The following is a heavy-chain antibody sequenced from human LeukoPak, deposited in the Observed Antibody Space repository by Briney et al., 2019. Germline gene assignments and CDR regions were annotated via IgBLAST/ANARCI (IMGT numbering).Heavy chain of an antibody. CDR3: ARGLSYYYDSSGYHHFDY. CDR2: INPNSGGT. V-gene: IGHV1-2*02. D-gene: IGHD3-22*01. Sequence: ASVKVSCKASGYTFTGYYMHWVRQAPGQGLEWIGWINPNSGGTNYAQKFQGRVTMTRDTSISTAYMELSRLRSDDTAVYYCARGLSYYYDSSGYHHFDYWGQGTLVTVSS. CDR1: GYTFTGYY. J-gene: IGHJ4*02.